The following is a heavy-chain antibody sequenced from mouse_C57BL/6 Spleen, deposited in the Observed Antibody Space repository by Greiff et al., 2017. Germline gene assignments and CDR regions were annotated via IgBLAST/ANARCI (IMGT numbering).Heavy chain of an antibody. CDR3: ARSGDYPFAY. J-gene: IGHJ3*01. V-gene: IGHV1-64*01. CDR2: IHPNSGST. CDR1: GYTFTSYW. Sequence: QVQLQQPGAELVKPGASVKLSCKASGYTFTSYWMHWVKQRPGQGLEWIGMIHPNSGSTNYNEKFKSKATLTVDKSSSTAYMQLRILTSEDSSVYYCARSGDYPFAYWGQGTLVTVSA. D-gene: IGHD2-4*01.